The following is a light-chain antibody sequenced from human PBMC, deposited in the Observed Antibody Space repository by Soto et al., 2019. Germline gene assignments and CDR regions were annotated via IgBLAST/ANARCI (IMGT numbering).Light chain of an antibody. CDR1: QSVSSTF. V-gene: IGKV3-20*01. CDR3: QQFDSPVT. J-gene: IGKJ1*01. CDR2: GAS. Sequence: EIVLTQSPGSLSLSPGERATLSCRASQSVSSTFFAWYQQRPGQAPRLLMYGASSRATGIPERFSGSGSGTDFTLTISRLEPEDFAVYYWQQFDSPVTFGQGTKVEIK.